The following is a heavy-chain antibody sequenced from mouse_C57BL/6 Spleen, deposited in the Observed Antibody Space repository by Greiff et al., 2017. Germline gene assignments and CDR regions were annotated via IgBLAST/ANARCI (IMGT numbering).Heavy chain of an antibody. CDR2: ISSGGSYT. J-gene: IGHJ4*01. D-gene: IGHD1-1*01. V-gene: IGHV5-6*01. CDR1: GFTFSSYG. Sequence: EVQLQQSGGDLVKPGGSLKLSCAASGFTFSSYGMSWVRQTPDKRLEWVATISSGGSYTYYPDSVKGRFTISRDNAKNTLYLQMSSLKSEDTAMYYCARLGTVVSYAMDYWGQGTSVTVSS. CDR3: ARLGTVVSYAMDY.